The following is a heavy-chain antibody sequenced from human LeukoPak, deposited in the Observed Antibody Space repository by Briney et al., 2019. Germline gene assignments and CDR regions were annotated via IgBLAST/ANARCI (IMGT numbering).Heavy chain of an antibody. D-gene: IGHD3-10*01. Sequence: GGSLRLSCATSAFTFNNYDMHWVRQAPGKGLEWVAFIRYDGSNKYYADFVEGRFTISRDNSKNTLYLLMNSLRAEDTAVYYCAKDSGSYYTSDYWGQGTLVTVSS. CDR1: AFTFNNYD. J-gene: IGHJ4*02. V-gene: IGHV3-30*02. CDR3: AKDSGSYYTSDY. CDR2: IRYDGSNK.